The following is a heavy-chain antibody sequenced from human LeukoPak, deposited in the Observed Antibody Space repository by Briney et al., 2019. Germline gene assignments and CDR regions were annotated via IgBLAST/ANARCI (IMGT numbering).Heavy chain of an antibody. Sequence: GESLKISCKGSGHSFTTYWIGWVRQMPGKGLEWMGVIYPGDSDTRYSPSFQGQVTISADKSISTAYLRWSSLKASDTAMYYCARRRIAARLGAAFDIWGQGTMVTVSS. V-gene: IGHV5-51*01. CDR1: GHSFTTYW. D-gene: IGHD6-6*01. CDR2: IYPGDSDT. CDR3: ARRRIAARLGAAFDI. J-gene: IGHJ3*02.